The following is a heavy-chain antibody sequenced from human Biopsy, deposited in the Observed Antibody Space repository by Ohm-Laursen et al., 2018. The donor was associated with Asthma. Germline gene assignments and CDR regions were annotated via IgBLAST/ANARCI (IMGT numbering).Heavy chain of an antibody. CDR2: IHYSGSA. Sequence: TLFLTCTVSGDSFTYPGYYWSWVRQLPGRGLEWIGYIHYSGSAYYNPSLKSRISMSVDMSKKQFSLEVRSVTAADTAVYYCARSVTGSLAYCAGDCSFLLDRLGPGTLVTVSS. J-gene: IGHJ5*02. V-gene: IGHV4-31*03. D-gene: IGHD2-21*01. CDR1: GDSFTYPGYY. CDR3: ARSVTGSLAYCAGDCSFLLDR.